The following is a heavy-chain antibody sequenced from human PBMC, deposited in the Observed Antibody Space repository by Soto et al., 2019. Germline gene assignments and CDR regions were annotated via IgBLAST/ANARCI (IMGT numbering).Heavy chain of an antibody. V-gene: IGHV3-9*01. CDR3: AKANRKLRHFEY. CDR2: ISWNSGSI. Sequence: PGWSLRLSCAASGFTFDDYAMHLVRQAPGKGLEWVSGISWNSGSIGYADSVKGRFTISRDNAKNSLYLQMNSLRAEDTALYYWAKANRKLRHFEYWGKGTLVTVFS. CDR1: GFTFDDYA. J-gene: IGHJ4*02.